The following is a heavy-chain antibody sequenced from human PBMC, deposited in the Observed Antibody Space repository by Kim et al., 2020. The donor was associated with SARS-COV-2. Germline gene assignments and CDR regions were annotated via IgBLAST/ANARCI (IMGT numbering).Heavy chain of an antibody. D-gene: IGHD4-4*01. J-gene: IGHJ2*01. CDR1: GGSISSYY. V-gene: IGHV4-59*13. CDR2: VFHRGST. CDR3: ARNDRSTVLWYFDL. Sequence: SETLSLTCNVSGGSISSYYWSWIRQPPGKGLEWIGYVFHRGSTKYNPSLKSRVTITVDTNKNQFSLKLSSVTAADTAVYYCARNDRSTVLWYFDLWGRGTLVSVSS.